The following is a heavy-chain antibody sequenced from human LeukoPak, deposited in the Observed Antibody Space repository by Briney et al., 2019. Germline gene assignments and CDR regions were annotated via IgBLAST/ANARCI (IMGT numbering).Heavy chain of an antibody. CDR1: GGSISSSSYY. J-gene: IGHJ3*02. Sequence: PSETLFLTCTVSGGSISSSSYYWGWIRQPPGKGLEWIGSIYYSGSTYYNPSLKSRVTISVDTSENQFSLKLSSVTAADTAVYYCARHRRITMIVVVGAFDIWGQGTMVTVSS. V-gene: IGHV4-39*01. CDR2: IYYSGST. CDR3: ARHRRITMIVVVGAFDI. D-gene: IGHD3-22*01.